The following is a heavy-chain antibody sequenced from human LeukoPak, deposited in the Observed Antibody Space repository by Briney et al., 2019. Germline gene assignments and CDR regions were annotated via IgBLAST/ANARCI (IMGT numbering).Heavy chain of an antibody. CDR3: ARYNSLLRGVTTSDY. D-gene: IGHD3-10*01. V-gene: IGHV1-18*01. CDR2: ISGHNGDV. Sequence: ASVTVSCKASGYTFSNYGITWVRQAPGQGLEWMGTISGHNGDVNYAPKFQGRVTMTTDTSTTTAYMELRSLRFDDTAVYYCARYNSLLRGVTTSDYWGQGTLVTVSS. CDR1: GYTFSNYG. J-gene: IGHJ4*02.